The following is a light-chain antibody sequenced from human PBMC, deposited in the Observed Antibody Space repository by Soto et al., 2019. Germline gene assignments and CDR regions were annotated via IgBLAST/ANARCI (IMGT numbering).Light chain of an antibody. J-gene: IGKJ4*01. CDR3: HQYVFFPLT. Sequence: EIVLTQSPGTLSLSPGERATLSCRASQSVASNYLGWYQQKPGQAPRVLIFDASIRATGIPDRFSASGSGSVFTLTIRSWEPDVFAVFYCHQYVFFPLTLGGGTRV. CDR1: QSVASNY. CDR2: DAS. V-gene: IGKV3-20*01.